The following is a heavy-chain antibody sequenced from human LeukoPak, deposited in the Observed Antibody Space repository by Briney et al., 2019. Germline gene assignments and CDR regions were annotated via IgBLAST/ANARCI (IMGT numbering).Heavy chain of an antibody. CDR3: ARPRQWLVAFDI. CDR1: GGSISSSSYY. J-gene: IGHJ3*02. Sequence: PSETLSLTCTVSGGSISSSSYYRGWIRQPPGKGLEWIGSIYYSGSTYYNPSLKSRVTISVDTSKNQFSLKLSSVTAADTAVYYCARPRQWLVAFDIWGQGTMVTVSS. V-gene: IGHV4-39*01. CDR2: IYYSGST. D-gene: IGHD6-19*01.